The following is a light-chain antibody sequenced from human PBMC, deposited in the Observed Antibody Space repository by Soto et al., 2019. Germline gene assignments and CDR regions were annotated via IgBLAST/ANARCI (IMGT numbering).Light chain of an antibody. CDR2: DAS. CDR3: QQYNSYSWT. V-gene: IGKV1-5*02. Sequence: DIQMTQSPSTLSASVGDRLTIICRASQSINTWLAWYQKKPGKDPKLLIYDASTLETGVPSRFSGSGSGTEFNLTISRLQTDDSATYVCQQYNSYSWTFGQGTKVDIK. J-gene: IGKJ1*01. CDR1: QSINTW.